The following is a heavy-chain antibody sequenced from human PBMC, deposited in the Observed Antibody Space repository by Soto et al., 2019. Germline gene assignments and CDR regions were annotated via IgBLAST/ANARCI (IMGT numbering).Heavy chain of an antibody. Sequence: SETLSLTCTVSGGSISSGDYYWSWIRQPPGKGLEWIGYIYYSGSTYYNPSLKSRVTISVDTSKNQFSLKLSSVTAADTAVYYCARVMRGYYDSSGYFDPKDLNWFDPWGQGTLVTVSS. J-gene: IGHJ5*02. CDR3: ARVMRGYYDSSGYFDPKDLNWFDP. CDR1: GGSISSGDYY. CDR2: IYYSGST. D-gene: IGHD3-22*01. V-gene: IGHV4-30-4*01.